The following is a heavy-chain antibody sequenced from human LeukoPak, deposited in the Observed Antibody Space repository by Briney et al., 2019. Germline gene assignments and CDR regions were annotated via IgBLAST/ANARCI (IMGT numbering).Heavy chain of an antibody. V-gene: IGHV3-33*01. J-gene: IGHJ6*02. D-gene: IGHD6-19*01. Sequence: PGRSLRLSCAASGFTFSSYAMHWVRQASGKGLEWVAVIWHAGSNKYYAASVKGRFTVSRDNSKNTLYLQINSLRAEDTAVYYCARERVTGTSYYYYYGMDVWGQGTTVTVSS. CDR3: ARERVTGTSYYYYYGMDV. CDR2: IWHAGSNK. CDR1: GFTFSSYA.